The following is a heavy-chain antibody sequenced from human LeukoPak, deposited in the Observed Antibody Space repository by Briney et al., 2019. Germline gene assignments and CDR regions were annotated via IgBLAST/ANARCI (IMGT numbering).Heavy chain of an antibody. CDR3: AKDLVFWGADY. V-gene: IGHV3-11*01. J-gene: IGHJ4*02. D-gene: IGHD3-16*01. CDR1: GFTFSDYY. CDR2: ISSSGSTI. Sequence: GGSLRLSCAASGFTFSDYYMSWIRQAPGKGLEWVSYISSSGSTIYYADSVKGRFTISRDNAKNSLYLQMNGLRAEDTAVYYCAKDLVFWGADYWGQGTLVTVSS.